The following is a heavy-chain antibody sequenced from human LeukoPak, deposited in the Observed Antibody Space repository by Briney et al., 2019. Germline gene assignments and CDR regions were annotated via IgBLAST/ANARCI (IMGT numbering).Heavy chain of an antibody. D-gene: IGHD3-16*01. V-gene: IGHV3-23*01. CDR3: ARGSDFDY. CDR2: IIDTGDAT. Sequence: GGSLRLSCAASGFTFSTYALTWVRQAPGKGLEWVALIIDTGDATYYTDSVKGRSIISRDNSNNTLYLQMNSLRPEDTAIYFCARGSDFDYWGQGSRVIVSS. J-gene: IGHJ4*02. CDR1: GFTFSTYA.